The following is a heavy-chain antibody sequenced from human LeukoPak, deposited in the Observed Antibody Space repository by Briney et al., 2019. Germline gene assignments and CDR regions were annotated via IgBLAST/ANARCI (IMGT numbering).Heavy chain of an antibody. V-gene: IGHV1-46*01. CDR1: GYTFTNYH. CDR2: INPSGGST. D-gene: IGHD4-17*01. J-gene: IGHJ4*02. Sequence: ASVKVSCKASGYTFTNYHIHWVRQAPGQGLEWMGIINPSGGSTSDAQKFQGRVAMTRDMSTSTVYMQLSSLRSEDTAVYYCARYGHSPYSDYWGQGTLVTVSS. CDR3: ARYGHSPYSDY.